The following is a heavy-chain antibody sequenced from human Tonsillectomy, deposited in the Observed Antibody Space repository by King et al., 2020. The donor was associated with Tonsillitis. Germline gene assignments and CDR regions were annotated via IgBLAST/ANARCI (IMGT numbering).Heavy chain of an antibody. V-gene: IGHV3-7*01. J-gene: IGHJ4*02. CDR2: IEGGGSGK. CDR1: GLTFSRSW. Sequence: VQLVESGGGLVQPGGSLRLSCSASGLTFSRSWMNWVRPAPGRGLEWVANIEGGGSGKYYVDSVRDRFTISRDNAKNSLYLQMNNLRTEDTAVYFCSIGHYGRWGQGTLVTVSS. CDR3: SIGHYGR. D-gene: IGHD3-16*01.